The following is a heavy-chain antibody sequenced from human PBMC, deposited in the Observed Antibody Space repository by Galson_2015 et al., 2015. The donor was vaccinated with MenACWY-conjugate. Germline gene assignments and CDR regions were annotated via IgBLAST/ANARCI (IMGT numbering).Heavy chain of an antibody. D-gene: IGHD3-22*01. CDR2: INHSGST. V-gene: IGHV4-34*01. CDR1: GGSFSGYY. CDR3: ARAVSGYYDSSGPNWFDP. J-gene: IGHJ5*02. Sequence: ETLSLTCAVYGGSFSGYYWSWIRQPPGKGLEWIGEINHSGSTNYNPSLKSRVTISVDTSKNQFSLKLSSVTAADTAVYYCARAVSGYYDSSGPNWFDPWGQGTLVTVSS.